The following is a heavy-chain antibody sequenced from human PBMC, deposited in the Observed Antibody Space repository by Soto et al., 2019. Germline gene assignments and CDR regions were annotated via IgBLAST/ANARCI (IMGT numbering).Heavy chain of an antibody. CDR3: AGGIAARPLGY. V-gene: IGHV4-30-2*01. CDR2: IYHSGST. D-gene: IGHD6-6*01. CDR1: GGSISSGGYS. Sequence: QLQLQESGSGLVKPSQTLSLTCAVSGGSISSGGYSWSWIRQPPGKGLEWIGYIYHSGSTYYNPSLKSRVTISVDRSKNLFSLRLSSVTAADTAVHYCAGGIAARPLGYWGQGTLVTVSS. J-gene: IGHJ4*02.